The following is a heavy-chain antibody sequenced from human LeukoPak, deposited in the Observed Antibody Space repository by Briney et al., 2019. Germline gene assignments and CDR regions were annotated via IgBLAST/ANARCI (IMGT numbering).Heavy chain of an antibody. CDR3: ARGTAALDY. J-gene: IGHJ4*02. Sequence: GGSLRLSCAASGFTFSSYSMNWVRQAPGKGLEWVSSISSSSSYIYYAVSVKGRFTISRDNAKNSLYLQMNSLRAEDTAVYYCARGTAALDYWGQGTLVTVSS. CDR1: GFTFSSYS. D-gene: IGHD2-2*01. CDR2: ISSSSSYI. V-gene: IGHV3-21*01.